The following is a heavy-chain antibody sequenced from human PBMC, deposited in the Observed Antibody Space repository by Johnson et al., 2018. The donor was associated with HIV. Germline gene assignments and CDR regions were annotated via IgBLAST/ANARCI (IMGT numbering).Heavy chain of an antibody. J-gene: IGHJ3*02. D-gene: IGHD3-22*01. CDR1: GFTFSNAW. V-gene: IGHV3-15*01. Sequence: VQLVESGGGVVQPGGSLRLSCAASGFTFSNAWMSWVRQGPGQGLEWVGRIKSKTEGGTTDYAAPVKGRFTISRDDSKNTLFLQMNSLKIEDTATYYCTTAGSSGSAHAFDIWGQGTMVTVSS. CDR2: IKSKTEGGTT. CDR3: TTAGSSGSAHAFDI.